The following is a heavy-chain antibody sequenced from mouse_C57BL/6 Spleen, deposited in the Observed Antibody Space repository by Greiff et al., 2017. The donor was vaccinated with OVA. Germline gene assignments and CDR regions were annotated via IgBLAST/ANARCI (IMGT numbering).Heavy chain of an antibody. D-gene: IGHD1-1*01. J-gene: IGHJ3*01. CDR1: GFNIKDYY. V-gene: IGHV14-2*01. Sequence: EVQRVESGAELVKPGASVKLSCTASGFNIKDYYMHWVKQRTEQGLEWIGRIDPEDGETKYAPKFQGKATITADTSSNTAYLQLSSLTSEDTAVYYCARNYGSSSWFAYWGQGTLVTVSA. CDR3: ARNYGSSSWFAY. CDR2: IDPEDGET.